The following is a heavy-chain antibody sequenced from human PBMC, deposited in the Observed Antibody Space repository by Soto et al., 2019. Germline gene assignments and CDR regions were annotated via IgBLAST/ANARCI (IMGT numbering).Heavy chain of an antibody. Sequence: QVQLQESGPGLVKPSQTLSLTGTVSGGSISSGDYYWSWIRQPPGKGLEWVGYIYFSGSTYYNPSLKSRVTIPVDTSKNHFTLKLRSVTAADTAVYYCARDSGVVDTWFDPWGQGTLVTVSS. CDR1: GGSISSGDYY. D-gene: IGHD3-3*01. V-gene: IGHV4-30-4*01. J-gene: IGHJ5*02. CDR2: IYFSGST. CDR3: ARDSGVVDTWFDP.